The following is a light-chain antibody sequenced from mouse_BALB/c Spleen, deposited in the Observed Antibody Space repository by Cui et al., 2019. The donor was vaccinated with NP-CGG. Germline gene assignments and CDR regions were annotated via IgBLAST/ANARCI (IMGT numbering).Light chain of an antibody. J-gene: IGLJ1*01. V-gene: IGLV1*01. CDR3: ALWYSNHWV. CDR1: TGAVTSSNY. Sequence: HAVVTQESTLPTSPGETVTLTCRSSTGAVTSSNYANWVQEKPDHFFTGLIGGTNNRAPGVPARFSGSLIGDKAALTITGAQTEDEAIYFCALWYSNHWVFGGGTKLTVL. CDR2: GTN.